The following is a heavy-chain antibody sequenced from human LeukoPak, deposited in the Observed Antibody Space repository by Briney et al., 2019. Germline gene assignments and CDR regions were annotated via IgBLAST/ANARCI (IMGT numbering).Heavy chain of an antibody. CDR3: AKAPGMYSSSPGDH. CDR2: IWYDGSNK. CDR1: GFTFSSYG. D-gene: IGHD6-13*01. J-gene: IGHJ4*02. Sequence: GGSLRLSCAASGFTFSSYGMHWVRQAPGKGLEWVAVIWYDGSNKYYADSVKGRFTISRDNSKNTLYLQMNSLRAEDTAVYYCAKAPGMYSSSPGDHWGQGTLVTISS. V-gene: IGHV3-33*06.